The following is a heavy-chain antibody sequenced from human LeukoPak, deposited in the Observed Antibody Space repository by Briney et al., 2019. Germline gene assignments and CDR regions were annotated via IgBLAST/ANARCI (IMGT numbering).Heavy chain of an antibody. J-gene: IGHJ4*02. V-gene: IGHV3-30*18. D-gene: IGHD2-2*01. CDR3: AKDGFDSGAIVVVPAAY. CDR2: ISYDGSNK. CDR1: GFTFSSYG. Sequence: PGRSLRLSCAASGFTFSSYGMHWVRQAPGKGLEWMAVISYDGSNKYYADSVKGRFTISRDNSKNTLYLQMNILRAEDTAVYYRAKDGFDSGAIVVVPAAYWGQGTLVTVSS.